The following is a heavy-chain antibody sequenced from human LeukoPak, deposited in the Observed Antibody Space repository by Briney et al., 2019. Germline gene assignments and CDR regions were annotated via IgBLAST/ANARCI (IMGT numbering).Heavy chain of an antibody. J-gene: IGHJ5*02. CDR3: ARGPRYDFWRAWFDP. D-gene: IGHD3-3*01. CDR1: GGSISSDGYY. V-gene: IGHV4-31*03. Sequence: SETLSLTCTVSGGSISSDGYYWTWIRQHPGTGLEWIGYIYYSGTTYCNPSLESRVTLSVDTSKNQFSLRLSSVTAADTAVYYCARGPRYDFWRAWFDPWGQGTLVTVSS. CDR2: IYYSGTT.